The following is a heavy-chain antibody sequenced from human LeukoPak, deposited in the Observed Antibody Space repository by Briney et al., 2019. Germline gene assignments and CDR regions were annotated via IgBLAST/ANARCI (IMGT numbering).Heavy chain of an antibody. CDR3: AKASYYLGYYYGMDV. CDR1: GFTFSSYA. J-gene: IGHJ6*02. V-gene: IGHV3-23*01. CDR2: ISGSGGST. Sequence: GGSLRLSCAASGFTFSSYAMSWVRQAPGKGLEWVSAISGSGGSTYYADSVKGRFTISRDNSKNTLYLQMNSLRAEDTAIYYCAKASYYLGYYYGMDVWGQGTTVTVSS. D-gene: IGHD3-10*01.